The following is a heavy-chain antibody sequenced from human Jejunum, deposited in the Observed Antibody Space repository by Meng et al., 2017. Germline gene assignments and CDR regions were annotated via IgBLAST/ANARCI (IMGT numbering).Heavy chain of an antibody. D-gene: IGHD6-6*01. CDR1: GFTFSSYE. Sequence: GESLKISCAASGFTFSSYEMNWVRQAPGKGLEWISYIGSIATTTYYATSVKGRFTISRDNTKNSLYLQMNNLRAEDTAIYYCARDLGPHSSSAYDYWGQGTLVTGSS. V-gene: IGHV3-48*03. CDR2: IGSIATTT. CDR3: ARDLGPHSSSAYDY. J-gene: IGHJ4*02.